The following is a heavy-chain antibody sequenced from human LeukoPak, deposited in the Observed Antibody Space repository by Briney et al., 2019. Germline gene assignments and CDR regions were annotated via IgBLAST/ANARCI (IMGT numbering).Heavy chain of an antibody. V-gene: IGHV3-30*18. D-gene: IGHD3-22*01. CDR2: ISYDGSNK. Sequence: GGSLRLSCAASGFTVSSKYMSWVRQAPGKGLEWVAVISYDGSNKYYADSVKGRFTISRDNSKNTLYLQMNSLRAEDTAVYYCAKDTGSSGYCVDYWGQGTLVTVSS. CDR1: GFTVSSKY. CDR3: AKDTGSSGYCVDY. J-gene: IGHJ4*02.